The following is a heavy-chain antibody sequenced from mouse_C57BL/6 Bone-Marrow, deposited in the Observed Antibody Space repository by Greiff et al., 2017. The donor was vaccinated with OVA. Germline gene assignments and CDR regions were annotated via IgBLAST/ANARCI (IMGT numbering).Heavy chain of an antibody. CDR1: GYTFNTYW. J-gene: IGHJ3*01. Sequence: VQVVESGAELVKPGASVKISCKASGYTFNTYWMNWVKQRPGKGLEWIGQIDPGDGDTNYNGKFKGKATLTAAKSSSTAYLQLSSLTSADSAVYFCARGAYWGQGALVTVAS. CDR3: ARGAY. CDR2: IDPGDGDT. V-gene: IGHV1-80*01.